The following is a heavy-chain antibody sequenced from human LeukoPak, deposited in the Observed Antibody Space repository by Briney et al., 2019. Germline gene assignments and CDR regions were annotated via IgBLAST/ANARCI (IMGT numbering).Heavy chain of an antibody. CDR1: GFIFRSYV. Sequence: PGGSLRLSCAASGFIFRSYVMSWVRQAPGKGLEWVSGISLSGTDTYYTDSVRGRFTISRDNAKNSLYLQVSSLRAEDTAVYYCARSGSGSYPDYWGQGTLVTVSS. V-gene: IGHV3-23*01. CDR2: ISLSGTDT. CDR3: ARSGSGSYPDY. D-gene: IGHD3-10*01. J-gene: IGHJ4*02.